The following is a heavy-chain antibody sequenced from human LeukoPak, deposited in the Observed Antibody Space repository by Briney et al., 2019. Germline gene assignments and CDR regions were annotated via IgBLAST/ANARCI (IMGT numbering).Heavy chain of an antibody. V-gene: IGHV1-46*01. D-gene: IGHD3-22*01. Sequence: ASVTVTCKASGYTFTSYYMHWVRQPPGQGLEWMGIINPSGGSTSYAQKFQGRVTMTRDTSTSTVYMELSSLRSEDTAVYYCARLPSTMIVVNDWGQGTLVTVSS. J-gene: IGHJ4*02. CDR2: INPSGGST. CDR1: GYTFTSYY. CDR3: ARLPSTMIVVND.